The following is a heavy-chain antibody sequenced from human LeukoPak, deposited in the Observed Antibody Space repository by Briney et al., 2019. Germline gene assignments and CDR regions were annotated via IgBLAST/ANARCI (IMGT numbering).Heavy chain of an antibody. J-gene: IGHJ4*02. V-gene: IGHV4-39*01. Sequence: SETLSLTCTVSGGSIGSSSYYWGWIREPPGKGREWIGSIYYSGSTYYNPSLKSRVTISVDTSKNQFSLKLSSVTAADTAVYYCARIHNWNFPYYFDYWGQGTLVTVSS. CDR1: GGSIGSSSYY. D-gene: IGHD1-7*01. CDR3: ARIHNWNFPYYFDY. CDR2: IYYSGST.